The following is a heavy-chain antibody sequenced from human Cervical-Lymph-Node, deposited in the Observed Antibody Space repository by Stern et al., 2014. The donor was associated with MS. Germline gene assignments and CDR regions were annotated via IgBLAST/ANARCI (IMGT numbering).Heavy chain of an antibody. CDR3: ARSTVVTPIGLDY. V-gene: IGHV4-59*01. CDR2: IYYSGST. CDR1: GGSISSYY. D-gene: IGHD4-23*01. Sequence: QLQLQESGPGLVKPSETLSLTCTVSGGSISSYYWSWIRQPPGKGLEWIGYIYYSGSTNYNPSLKSRVTISVDTSKTQFSLKLSSVTAADTAVYYCARSTVVTPIGLDYWGQGTLVTVSS. J-gene: IGHJ4*02.